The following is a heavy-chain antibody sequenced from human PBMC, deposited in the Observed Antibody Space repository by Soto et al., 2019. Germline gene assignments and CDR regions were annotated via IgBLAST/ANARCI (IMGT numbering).Heavy chain of an antibody. J-gene: IGHJ5*01. CDR2: IQYDGSKK. CDR3: AKDLEVVGANRWAYDS. D-gene: IGHD1-26*01. V-gene: IGHV3-30*02. Sequence: VQLVESGGGLVKPGGSLRLSCAASGFTFSSYSMNWVRQTPVKGLEWVAGIQYDGSKKYYAESVKGRFTISRDNSKNTLYLEIDSLRAEDTAVYYCAKDLEVVGANRWAYDSWGQGTLVTVSS. CDR1: GFTFSSYS.